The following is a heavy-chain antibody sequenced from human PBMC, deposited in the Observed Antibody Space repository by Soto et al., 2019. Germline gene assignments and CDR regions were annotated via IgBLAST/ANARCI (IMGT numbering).Heavy chain of an antibody. V-gene: IGHV2-5*02. D-gene: IGHD3-3*01. Sequence: QITLKESGPTLVKPTQTLTLTCTFSGFSLDTSGVGVAWIRQPPGKALEWLTLIYWDDDKRYSPSLRSRLTIXKXTXXNRVVLTMTNMAPVDTATYYCSHMESRVASYGLDVWGQGTTVTVSS. CDR3: SHMESRVASYGLDV. CDR2: IYWDDDK. J-gene: IGHJ6*02. CDR1: GFSLDTSGVG.